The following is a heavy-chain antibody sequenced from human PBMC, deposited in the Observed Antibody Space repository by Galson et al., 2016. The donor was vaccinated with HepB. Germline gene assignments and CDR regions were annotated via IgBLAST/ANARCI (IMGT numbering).Heavy chain of an antibody. D-gene: IGHD2-2*01. CDR1: GFTFSRYG. Sequence: SLRLSCAVSGFTFSRYGMNWVRQAPGKGLEWVAVISNDGNNKYHADSVKGRFTISRDNSKNTLYLQMDRLKTEDTAVYFCAKNGHTSWANWFASWGQGTLVTVSS. CDR2: ISNDGNNK. V-gene: IGHV3-30*18. J-gene: IGHJ5*01. CDR3: AKNGHTSWANWFAS.